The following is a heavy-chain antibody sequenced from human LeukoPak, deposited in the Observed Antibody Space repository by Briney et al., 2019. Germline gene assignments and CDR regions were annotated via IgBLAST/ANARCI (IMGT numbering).Heavy chain of an antibody. J-gene: IGHJ6*02. CDR1: GFTFDDYA. CDR3: ARDLGVGSGWVYYYYGMDV. D-gene: IGHD6-19*01. V-gene: IGHV3-9*01. CDR2: VSWNSGSI. Sequence: GGSLRLSCAASGFTFDDYAMHWVRQAPGKGLEWVSGVSWNSGSIGYADSVKGRFTISRDNAKNSLYLQMNSLRAEDTAVYYCARDLGVGSGWVYYYYGMDVWGQGTTVTVSS.